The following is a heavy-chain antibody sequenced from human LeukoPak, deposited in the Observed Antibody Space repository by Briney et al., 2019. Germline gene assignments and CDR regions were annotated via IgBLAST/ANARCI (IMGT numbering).Heavy chain of an antibody. J-gene: IGHJ4*02. Sequence: PGGSPRLSCAASGFTFSSYGMHWVRQAPGKGLEWVAVIWYDGSNKYYADSVKGRFTISRDNSKNTLYLQMNSLRAEDTAVYYCARDQRGIGVPAYFDYWGQGTLVTVSS. CDR1: GFTFSSYG. CDR3: ARDQRGIGVPAYFDY. V-gene: IGHV3-33*01. D-gene: IGHD2-2*01. CDR2: IWYDGSNK.